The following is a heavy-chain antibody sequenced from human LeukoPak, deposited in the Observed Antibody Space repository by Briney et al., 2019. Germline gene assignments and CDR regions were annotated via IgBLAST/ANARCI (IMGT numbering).Heavy chain of an antibody. CDR1: GGSITSYY. V-gene: IGHV4-59*08. CDR3: ARGTGGPYFDY. Sequence: SETLSLTCTVSGGSITSYYWSWIRQPPGKGLEWIGYFYYSGSTDYNPSLKSRVTISADTSKNQFSLKLSSVTAADTAVYYCARGTGGPYFDYWGQGTLVTVSS. J-gene: IGHJ4*02. CDR2: FYYSGST. D-gene: IGHD7-27*01.